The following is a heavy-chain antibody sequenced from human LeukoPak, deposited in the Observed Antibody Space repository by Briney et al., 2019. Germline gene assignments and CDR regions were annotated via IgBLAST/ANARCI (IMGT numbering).Heavy chain of an antibody. V-gene: IGHV3-7*03. Sequence: GGSLGLSCAASGFTFSTYWMSWVRQAPGKGLEWVANINQDGGENYYVDSVKGRFTISRDNAKNSLYLQMNSLRAEDTAVYYCARYCSGGSCFDYWGQGTLVTVSS. D-gene: IGHD2-15*01. CDR1: GFTFSTYW. J-gene: IGHJ4*02. CDR3: ARYCSGGSCFDY. CDR2: INQDGGEN.